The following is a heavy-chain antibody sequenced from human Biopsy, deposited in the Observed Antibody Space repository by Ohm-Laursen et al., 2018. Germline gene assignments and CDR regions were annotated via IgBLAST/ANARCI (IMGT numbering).Heavy chain of an antibody. CDR2: ISGSGGST. V-gene: IGHV3-23*01. CDR3: GRRPFFDYWSAYYVDH. CDR1: GFTFSSHA. D-gene: IGHD3-3*01. Sequence: SLRLSCTASGFTFSSHAMSWVRQAPGKGLEWVSVISGSGGSTHYADSAKGRFTISRDNSKNTLFLQMKSLRAEDTAIYYCGRRPFFDYWSAYYVDHWGQGALVTVSS. J-gene: IGHJ5*02.